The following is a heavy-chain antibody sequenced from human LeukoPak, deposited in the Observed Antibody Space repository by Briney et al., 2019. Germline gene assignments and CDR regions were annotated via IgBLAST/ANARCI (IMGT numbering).Heavy chain of an antibody. CDR3: ASPYYYDSSGYFY. Sequence: ASVKVSCTASGGTFSSYAISWVRQAPGQGLEWMGGIIPIFGTANCAQKFQGRVTITADESTSTAYMELSSLRSEDTAVYYCASPYYYDSSGYFYWGQGTLVTVSS. CDR1: GGTFSSYA. CDR2: IIPIFGTA. J-gene: IGHJ4*02. D-gene: IGHD3-22*01. V-gene: IGHV1-69*13.